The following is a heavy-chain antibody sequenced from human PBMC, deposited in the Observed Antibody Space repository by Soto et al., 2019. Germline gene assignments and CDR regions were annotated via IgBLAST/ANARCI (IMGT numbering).Heavy chain of an antibody. D-gene: IGHD1-1*01. J-gene: IGHJ4*02. CDR1: GFTFSSYW. CDR2: INSDGSST. CDR3: ARGATSGSLDY. Sequence: EVQLVESGGGLVQPGGSLRLSCAASGFTFSSYWMHWVRQAPGKGLVWVSRINSDGSSTGYADSVKGRFTISRDNAKNTLYLQMNSLSAADTAVYYCARGATSGSLDYWGQGTLVTVSS. V-gene: IGHV3-74*01.